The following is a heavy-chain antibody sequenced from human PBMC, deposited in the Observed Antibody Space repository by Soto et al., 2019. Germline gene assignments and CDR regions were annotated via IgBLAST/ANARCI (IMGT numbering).Heavy chain of an antibody. J-gene: IGHJ4*02. CDR2: INPSGGST. CDR1: GYTFTSYY. Sequence: AASVKVSCKASGYTFTSYYMHWVRQAPGQGLEWMGIINPSGGSTSYAQRFQGRVTMTRDTSTSTVYMELSSLRSEDTAVYYCAREGVVGDYVVYWGQGTLVTVSS. CDR3: AREGVVGDYVVY. D-gene: IGHD3-16*01. V-gene: IGHV1-46*01.